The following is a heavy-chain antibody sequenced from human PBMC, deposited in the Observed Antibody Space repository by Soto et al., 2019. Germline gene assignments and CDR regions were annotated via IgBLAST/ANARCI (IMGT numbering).Heavy chain of an antibody. CDR2: INTNRGYT. V-gene: IGHV1-8*02. J-gene: IGHJ6*03. CDR1: GYTFTNYG. CDR3: ARLKSYYYYMDV. Sequence: ASVKVSCKASGYTFTNYGLSWVRQATGQGLEWMGWINTNRGYTGYAQKLQGRVTMTRNTSISTAYMELSNLRSEDTAVYYCARLKSYYYYMDVWGKGTTVTVSS.